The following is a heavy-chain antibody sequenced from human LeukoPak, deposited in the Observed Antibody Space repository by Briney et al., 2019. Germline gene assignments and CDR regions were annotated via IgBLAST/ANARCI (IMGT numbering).Heavy chain of an antibody. Sequence: GGSLRLSCAASGFTFSNYPMSWVRQPPGKGLEWVSAISGSGDNTYYADSLKGRFTISRDNSKDTVYLQMNSLRVEDTAIYYCAKDHGVWGKGTTVTVSS. CDR2: ISGSGDNT. J-gene: IGHJ6*04. CDR3: AKDHGV. CDR1: GFTFSNYP. V-gene: IGHV3-23*01.